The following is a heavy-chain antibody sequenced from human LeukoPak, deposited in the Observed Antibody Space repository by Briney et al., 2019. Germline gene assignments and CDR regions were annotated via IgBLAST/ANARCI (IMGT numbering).Heavy chain of an antibody. J-gene: IGHJ4*02. Sequence: ASVKVSCKASGYTFTSYDINWVRQATGQGLEWMGWMNPNSGNTGYAQKFQGRVTITTDESTSTAYMELSSLRSEDTAVYYCASLGITDFDYWGQGTLVTVSS. CDR2: MNPNSGNT. CDR1: GYTFTSYD. CDR3: ASLGITDFDY. V-gene: IGHV1-8*01. D-gene: IGHD1-14*01.